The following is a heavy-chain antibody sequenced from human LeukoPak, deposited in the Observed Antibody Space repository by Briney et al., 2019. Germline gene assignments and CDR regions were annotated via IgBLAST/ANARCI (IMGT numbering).Heavy chain of an antibody. Sequence: PGGSLRLSCAASGFTFSSYAMSWVRQAPGKGLEWVSAISGSGGSTYYADSVKGRFTISRDNSKNTLYLQMNSLRAEDTAVHYCAKCFWSGYYTGYYFDYWGQGTLVTVSS. V-gene: IGHV3-23*01. D-gene: IGHD3-3*01. CDR1: GFTFSSYA. CDR3: AKCFWSGYYTGYYFDY. J-gene: IGHJ4*02. CDR2: ISGSGGST.